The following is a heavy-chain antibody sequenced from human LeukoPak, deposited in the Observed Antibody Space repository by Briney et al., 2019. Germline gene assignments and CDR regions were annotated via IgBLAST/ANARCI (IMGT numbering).Heavy chain of an antibody. CDR3: ARVFKFGELFDY. J-gene: IGHJ4*02. CDR2: ISSSSSYI. V-gene: IGHV3-21*01. D-gene: IGHD3-10*01. CDR1: GFTFSRYV. Sequence: GGSLRLSCAASGFTFSRYVMSWVRQAPGKGLEWVSSISSSSSYIYYADSVKGRFTISRDNAKNSLYLQMNSLRAEDTAVYYCARVFKFGELFDYWGQGTLVTVSS.